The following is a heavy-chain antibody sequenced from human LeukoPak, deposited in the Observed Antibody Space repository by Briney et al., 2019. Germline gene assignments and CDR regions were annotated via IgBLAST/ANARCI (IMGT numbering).Heavy chain of an antibody. J-gene: IGHJ4*02. CDR2: IYSSGST. V-gene: IGHV4-59*01. D-gene: IGHD5-24*01. CDR1: GASMSSFY. Sequence: SETLSLTCTVYGASMSSFYWRWIRQSPGKGLEWIGYIYSSGSTNYNPSLKSRVTISVDTSKSQFSLKLSSVTAADTAVYFCSREGRWLQLGFDYWGRGTLVTVSS. CDR3: SREGRWLQLGFDY.